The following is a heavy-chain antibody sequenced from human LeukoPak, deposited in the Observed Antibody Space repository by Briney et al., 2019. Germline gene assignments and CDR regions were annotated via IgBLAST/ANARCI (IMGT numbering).Heavy chain of an antibody. CDR3: ARGGGSYPTNYYYMDV. J-gene: IGHJ6*03. CDR1: GGTFSSYA. CDR2: IIPIFCTA. Sequence: SVKVSCKASGGTFSSYAISWVRQAPGQGLEWMGGIIPIFCTANYAQKFQGRVTITADKSTSTAHMELSSLRSEDTAVYYCARGGGSYPTNYYYMDVWGKGTTVTVSS. D-gene: IGHD1-26*01. V-gene: IGHV1-69*06.